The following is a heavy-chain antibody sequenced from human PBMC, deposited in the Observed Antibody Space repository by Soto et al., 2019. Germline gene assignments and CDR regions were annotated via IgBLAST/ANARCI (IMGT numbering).Heavy chain of an antibody. J-gene: IGHJ4*02. Sequence: SETLSLTCTVSGGSISSSSYYWGWIRQPPGKGLEWIGSIYYSGSTYYNPSLKSRVTISVDTSKNQFSLKLSSVTAADTAVYYCARHGDYYDSSGYPAPFDYWGQGTLVTVSS. D-gene: IGHD3-22*01. V-gene: IGHV4-39*01. CDR1: GGSISSSSYY. CDR2: IYYSGST. CDR3: ARHGDYYDSSGYPAPFDY.